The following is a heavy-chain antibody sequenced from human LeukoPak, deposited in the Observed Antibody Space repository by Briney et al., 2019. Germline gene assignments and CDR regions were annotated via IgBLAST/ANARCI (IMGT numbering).Heavy chain of an antibody. CDR3: ARDLHRGSWVDELPYETRANPFDY. V-gene: IGHV1-18*01. D-gene: IGHD6-13*01. J-gene: IGHJ4*02. CDR1: GYTFTSYG. Sequence: ASVKVSCTASGYTFTSYGISWVRQAPGQGPGWMGGISAYNGNTSYAQKLQGRVTMTTDTSTSTAYIELRSLRSDDTVVYYCARDLHRGSWVDELPYETRANPFDYWGQGTLVTVSS. CDR2: ISAYNGNT.